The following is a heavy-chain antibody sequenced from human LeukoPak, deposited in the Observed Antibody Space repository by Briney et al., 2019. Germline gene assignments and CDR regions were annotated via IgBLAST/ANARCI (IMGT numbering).Heavy chain of an antibody. CDR2: IYYSRST. CDR1: GGSISSYY. J-gene: IGHJ4*02. CDR3: ARVGGGDSKPFDY. V-gene: IGHV4-59*01. Sequence: SETLSLTCTVSGGSISSYYWSWIRQPPGKGLEWIGYIYYSRSTNYNPSLKSRVTISVDTSKNQFPLKLSSVTAADTAVYYCARVGGGDSKPFDYWGQGTLVTVSS. D-gene: IGHD2-21*02.